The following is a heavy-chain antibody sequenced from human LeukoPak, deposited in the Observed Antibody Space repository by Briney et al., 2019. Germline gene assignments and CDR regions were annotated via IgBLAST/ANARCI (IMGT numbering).Heavy chain of an antibody. D-gene: IGHD3-16*01. V-gene: IGHV3-30*02. CDR1: GFIFTDYG. CDR3: VGNGLAGGDDY. CDR2: IRYDGSDK. J-gene: IGHJ4*02. Sequence: PGGSLRLSCAASGFIFTDYGMHWVRQAPGKGLEWLTFIRYDGSDKYYADSVKGRFTISRDNSKNTLYLQMNSLTSEDPAVYYCVGNGLAGGDDYWGQGTLVTASS.